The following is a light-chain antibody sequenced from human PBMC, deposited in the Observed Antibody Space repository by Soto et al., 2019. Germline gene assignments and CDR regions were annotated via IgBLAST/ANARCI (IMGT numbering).Light chain of an antibody. V-gene: IGKV1-12*01. CDR2: DAS. J-gene: IGKJ5*01. Sequence: DIQRTPSPSYVSASGEDRAIIACRASLTISSWVAWYQQIPGKAPKLLIYDASILQTGVPSRFSGSGSGTDFTLTINSLQPEDFATYYCQQAKSFPITFGQGTRLEIK. CDR1: LTISSW. CDR3: QQAKSFPIT.